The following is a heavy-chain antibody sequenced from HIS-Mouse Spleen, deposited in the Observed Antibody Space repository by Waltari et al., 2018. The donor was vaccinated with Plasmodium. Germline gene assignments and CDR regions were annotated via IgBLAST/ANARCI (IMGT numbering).Heavy chain of an antibody. J-gene: IGHJ4*02. V-gene: IGHV4-31*03. Sequence: QVQLQESGPGLVKPSQTLSLTCTVSGGSISSGGYYWSWIRQHPGKGLEGIGYIYYSGSTYYNPSLKSRVTISVDTSKNQCSLKLSSVTAADTAVYYCARSIAATVTFYFDYWGQGTLVTVSA. CDR3: ARSIAATVTFYFDY. CDR2: IYYSGST. CDR1: GGSISSGGYY. D-gene: IGHD6-13*01.